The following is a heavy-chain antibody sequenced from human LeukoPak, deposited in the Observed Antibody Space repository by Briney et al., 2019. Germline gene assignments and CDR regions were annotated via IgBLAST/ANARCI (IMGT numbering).Heavy chain of an antibody. CDR1: GFTFSDYY. V-gene: IGHV3-66*02. CDR3: AREWSGYFDY. CDR2: IYSGGST. D-gene: IGHD3-3*01. Sequence: SGGSLRLSCAASGFTFSDYYMSWIRQAPGKGLEWVSVIYSGGSTYYADSVKGRFTISRDNSKNTLYLQMNSLRAEDTAVYYCAREWSGYFDYWGQGTLVTVSS. J-gene: IGHJ4*02.